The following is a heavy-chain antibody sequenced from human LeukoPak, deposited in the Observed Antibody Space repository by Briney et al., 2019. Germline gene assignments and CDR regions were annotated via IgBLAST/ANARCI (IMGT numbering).Heavy chain of an antibody. Sequence: PGGSLRLSCVASGFTFSSYWMHWVRQAPGKGLVWVSGISGSGGTTYYADSVKGRFTISRDRSKNTLYLQMDSLRAEDTAVYYCAKDKYCTNGICYFDYWGQGTLVTVSS. CDR1: GFTFSSYW. V-gene: IGHV3-23*01. CDR3: AKDKYCTNGICYFDY. D-gene: IGHD2-8*01. CDR2: ISGSGGTT. J-gene: IGHJ4*02.